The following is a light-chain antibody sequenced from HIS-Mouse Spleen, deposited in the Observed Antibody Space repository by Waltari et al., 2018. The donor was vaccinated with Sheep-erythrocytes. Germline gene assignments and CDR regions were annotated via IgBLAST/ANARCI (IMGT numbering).Light chain of an antibody. Sequence: QAVLTQPSSLSASPGASASLTCTLRSGINVGTNRIYWYQQTPGSPPQYRLRYKSDSDKQQGSGVPSRFSGSKDASANAGILLISGLHAEDEADYYCMIWHSSAWVFGGGTKLTVL. CDR3: MIWHSSAWV. V-gene: IGLV5-45*02. J-gene: IGLJ2*01. CDR1: SGINVGTNR. CDR2: YKSDSDK.